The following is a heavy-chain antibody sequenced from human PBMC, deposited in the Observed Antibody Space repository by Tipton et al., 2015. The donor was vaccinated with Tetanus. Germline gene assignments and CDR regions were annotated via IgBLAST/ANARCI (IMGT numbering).Heavy chain of an antibody. J-gene: IGHJ4*02. CDR3: ARQVRYTHVSRYFDR. Sequence: LRLSCTVSGASISSSRRFDCGWIRQPPGKGLEWIGTISYSGSTSYSPSLKSRVTMSVDTSRNQFSLNLTSVTAADTAVYFCARQVRYTHVSRYFDRWGQGTLVTVAS. D-gene: IGHD3-9*01. CDR1: GASISSSRRFD. CDR2: ISYSGST. V-gene: IGHV4-39*01.